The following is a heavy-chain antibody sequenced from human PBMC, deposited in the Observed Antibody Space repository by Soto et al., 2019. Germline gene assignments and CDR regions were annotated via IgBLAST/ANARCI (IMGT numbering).Heavy chain of an antibody. Sequence: QVQLVESGGGVVQPGRSLRLSCAASGFTVSSYGMHWVRQAPGKGLEWVAVISRDGGTKYYADSVKGRFTISRDNSRNTLFLEMNSLRGDDMACYYCTGEVASGYWGQGTLVTVSS. V-gene: IGHV3-30*03. CDR2: ISRDGGTK. J-gene: IGHJ4*02. CDR3: TGEVASGY. CDR1: GFTVSSYG. D-gene: IGHD2-8*02.